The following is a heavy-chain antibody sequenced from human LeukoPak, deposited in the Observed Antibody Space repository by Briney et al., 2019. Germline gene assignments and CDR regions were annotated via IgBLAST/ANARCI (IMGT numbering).Heavy chain of an antibody. D-gene: IGHD3-16*01. CDR2: INWNGGST. CDR1: GFSFDDYG. J-gene: IGHJ4*02. Sequence: AGGSLRLSCAASGFSFDDYGMSWVRQAPGKGLEWVSGINWNGGSTGYADSVKGRFTILRDNARNFVYLQMNSLRAEDTALYYCARGGVGGPTYFDCWGQGTLVTVSS. CDR3: ARGGVGGPTYFDC. V-gene: IGHV3-20*04.